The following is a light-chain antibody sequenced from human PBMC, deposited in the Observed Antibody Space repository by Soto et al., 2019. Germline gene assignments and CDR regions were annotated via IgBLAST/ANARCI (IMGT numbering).Light chain of an antibody. V-gene: IGLV1-51*01. CDR3: GAWDSSLRVVL. Sequence: QSVLTQPPSMSAAPGQKITISCSGSSSNIGASYVFWYQQFPGTAPKLLIYDTDKRPSGIPGRFSGSKSGTSATLGITRLQTGDEADYYCGAWDSSLRVVLFGGGTKVTVL. CDR2: DTD. J-gene: IGLJ3*02. CDR1: SSNIGASY.